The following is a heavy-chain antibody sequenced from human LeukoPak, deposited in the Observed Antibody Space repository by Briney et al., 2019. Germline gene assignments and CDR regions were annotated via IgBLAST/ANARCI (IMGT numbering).Heavy chain of an antibody. Sequence: HPGGSLRLSCAASGFPFSGSAMHWVRQASGKGLEWVGRIRSKANSYATAYAASVKGRFTISRDDSKNTAYLQMNSLKTEDTAVYYCTRLGQWLDSFDYWGQGTLVTVSS. CDR3: TRLGQWLDSFDY. CDR2: IRSKANSYAT. V-gene: IGHV3-73*01. J-gene: IGHJ4*02. D-gene: IGHD6-19*01. CDR1: GFPFSGSA.